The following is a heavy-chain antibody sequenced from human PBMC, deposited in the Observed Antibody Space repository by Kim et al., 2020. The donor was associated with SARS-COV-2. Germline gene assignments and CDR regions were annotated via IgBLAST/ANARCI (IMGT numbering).Heavy chain of an antibody. Sequence: ASVKVSCKASGYSFTSYAIHWLRQAPGQRLEWMGWINGGNGNAKYSQNFQGRVSISRDTSASTAYMELSTLRSEDTAVYYCARVAVGVVGNWFDSWGQGTLVTVSS. CDR1: GYSFTSYA. CDR2: INGGNGNA. D-gene: IGHD2-15*01. J-gene: IGHJ5*01. CDR3: ARVAVGVVGNWFDS. V-gene: IGHV1-3*01.